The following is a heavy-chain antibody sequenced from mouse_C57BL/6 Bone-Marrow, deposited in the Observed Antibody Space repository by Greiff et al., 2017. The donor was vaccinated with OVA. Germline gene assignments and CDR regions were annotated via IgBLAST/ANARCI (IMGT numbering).Heavy chain of an antibody. D-gene: IGHD1-1*01. Sequence: DVKLVESGGGLVQSGRSLRLSCATSGFTFSAFYMEWVRQAPGKGLEWIAASRNKANDYTTEYSASVKGRFIVSRDTSQSILYLQMNALRAEDTAIDYCARDDYSRCVDVWGAGNPVTVSS. J-gene: IGHJ1*01. CDR3: ARDDYSRCVDV. CDR1: GFTFSAFY. CDR2: SRNKANDYTT. V-gene: IGHV7-1*01.